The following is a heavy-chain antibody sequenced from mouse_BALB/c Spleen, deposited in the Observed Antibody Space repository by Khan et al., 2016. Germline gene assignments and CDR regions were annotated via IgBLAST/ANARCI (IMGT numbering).Heavy chain of an antibody. CDR3: ARGGYYGSLDY. J-gene: IGHJ2*01. CDR2: ISYSGST. Sequence: EVQLVESGPGLVKPSQSLSLTCTVTGYSITSDYAWNWIRQFPGNKLEWMGYISYSGSTSYNPSLKSRISITRDTSKNQFFLQLNSVTTEDTATYYCARGGYYGSLDYWGQGTTLTVSS. D-gene: IGHD1-1*01. V-gene: IGHV3-2*02. CDR1: GYSITSDYA.